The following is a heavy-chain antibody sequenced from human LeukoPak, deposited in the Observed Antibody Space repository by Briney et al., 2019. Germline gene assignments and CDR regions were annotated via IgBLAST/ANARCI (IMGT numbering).Heavy chain of an antibody. Sequence: GGSLRLSCAASGFTFSNYWMSWVRQAPGKGLEWVANINQDGSDKYYVDSVKGRFTISRDNAKNSLYLQMNRLRAEDTAVYYCARAPGAYAYYFDYWGQGTLVTVSS. CDR1: GFTFSNYW. D-gene: IGHD5-12*01. CDR3: ARAPGAYAYYFDY. J-gene: IGHJ4*02. V-gene: IGHV3-7*01. CDR2: INQDGSDK.